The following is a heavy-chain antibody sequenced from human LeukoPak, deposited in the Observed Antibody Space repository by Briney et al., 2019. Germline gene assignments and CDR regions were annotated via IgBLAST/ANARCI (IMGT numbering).Heavy chain of an antibody. V-gene: IGHV1-2*04. CDR3: ARGKSGSGGSCYDY. J-gene: IGHJ4*02. Sequence: ASVKVSCKASGYTFTSNYIHWVRQAPGQGLEWMGWINPNSGGTNYAQKFQGWVTMTRDTSISTAYMELSRLRSDDTAVYYCARGKSGSGGSCYDYWGQGTLVTVSS. CDR2: INPNSGGT. CDR1: GYTFTSNY. D-gene: IGHD2-15*01.